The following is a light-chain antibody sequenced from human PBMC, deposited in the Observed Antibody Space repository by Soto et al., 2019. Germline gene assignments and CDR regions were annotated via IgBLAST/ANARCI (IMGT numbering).Light chain of an antibody. Sequence: EVEMTQSPATLSVSPGDRATISCRASQSVSSNLAWYQQNRGQAPRLLIYGASTWSTCVPARFSGSGSGTEFTLTISRLQSEDFAVYYCQQYNSWSWTFGQGSKVEI. J-gene: IGKJ1*01. V-gene: IGKV3-15*01. CDR2: GAS. CDR1: QSVSSN. CDR3: QQYNSWSWT.